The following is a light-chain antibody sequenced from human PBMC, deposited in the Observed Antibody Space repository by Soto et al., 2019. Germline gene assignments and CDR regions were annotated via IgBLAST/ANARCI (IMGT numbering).Light chain of an antibody. V-gene: IGLV2-14*01. CDR1: SSDVGGYNS. CDR2: HVS. Sequence: QSVLTQPASVSGSPGQSSTISCTGTSSDVGGYNSVSWYQQHPGKAPKLLIYHVSNRPSGVSNRFSGSKSGNTASLTISGRPAEDEADYYCSSYTSSSPDVFGTGTKLTLL. J-gene: IGLJ1*01. CDR3: SSYTSSSPDV.